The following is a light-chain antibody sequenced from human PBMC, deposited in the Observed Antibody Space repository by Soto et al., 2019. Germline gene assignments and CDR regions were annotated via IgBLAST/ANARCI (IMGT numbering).Light chain of an antibody. CDR3: HQYGSSRHT. CDR2: DAS. J-gene: IGKJ4*01. Sequence: EIVLTQSPGTLSLSPGERATLSCRASQSLSRTYLAWYQQKPGQAPRLLIYDASTRGTGIPDRFSGSGSGTDFTLHISRLEPEDFAVYYCHQYGSSRHTFGGGTKVETK. CDR1: QSLSRTY. V-gene: IGKV3-20*01.